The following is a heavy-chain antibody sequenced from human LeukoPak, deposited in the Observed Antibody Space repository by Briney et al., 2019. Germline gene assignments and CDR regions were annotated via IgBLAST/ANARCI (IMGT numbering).Heavy chain of an antibody. Sequence: GGSLRLSCAASGFTISSYAMSWVRQAPGKGLEWVSAISGSGGSTYYADSVKGRFTISRDNSKNTLYLQMNSLRAEDTAVYYCAKGRITIFGVAPEYFQHWGQGTLVTVSS. V-gene: IGHV3-23*01. D-gene: IGHD3-3*01. CDR2: ISGSGGST. J-gene: IGHJ1*01. CDR3: AKGRITIFGVAPEYFQH. CDR1: GFTISSYA.